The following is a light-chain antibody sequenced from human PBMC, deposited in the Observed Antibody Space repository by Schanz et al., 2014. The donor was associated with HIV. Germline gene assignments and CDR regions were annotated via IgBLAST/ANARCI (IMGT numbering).Light chain of an antibody. V-gene: IGLV1-40*01. CDR2: ANT. J-gene: IGLJ2*01. CDR3: QSYDSSLRVVV. Sequence: QSVLTQPPSVSGAPGQRVTISCTGSSSNMGTGFDVHWYQLLPGTAPKVLIFANTHRPSGVPDRFSGSKSGTSASLAITGLQAEDEGDYYCQSYDSSLRVVVFGGGTKLTVL. CDR1: SSNMGTGFD.